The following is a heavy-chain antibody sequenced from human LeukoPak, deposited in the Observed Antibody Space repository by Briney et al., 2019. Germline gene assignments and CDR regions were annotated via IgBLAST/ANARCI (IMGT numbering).Heavy chain of an antibody. J-gene: IGHJ4*02. CDR1: GFTFDDYA. V-gene: IGHV3-9*01. Sequence: LTGGSLRLSCAASGFTFDDYAMHWVRQAPGKGLEWVSGISWNSGSIGYADSVKGRFTISRDNAKNSLYLQMNSLRAEDTALYYCAKAGLAVAGTTQNFDYWGQGTLVTVSS. D-gene: IGHD6-19*01. CDR3: AKAGLAVAGTTQNFDY. CDR2: ISWNSGSI.